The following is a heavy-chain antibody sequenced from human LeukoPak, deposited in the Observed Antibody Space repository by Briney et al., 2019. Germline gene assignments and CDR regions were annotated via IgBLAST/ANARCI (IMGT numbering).Heavy chain of an antibody. D-gene: IGHD5-12*01. V-gene: IGHV3-74*01. CDR3: ARGGYPGAFDY. CDR1: GFTLSHYW. J-gene: IGHJ4*02. CDR2: IQNDGSTT. Sequence: GGSLRLSCAASGFTLSHYWMHWVRQGPGKGLVWVSLIQNDGSTTNYADSVKGRFTISRDNAKNTLYLQMNSLRDEDTAVYYCARGGYPGAFDYWGRGTLVTVSS.